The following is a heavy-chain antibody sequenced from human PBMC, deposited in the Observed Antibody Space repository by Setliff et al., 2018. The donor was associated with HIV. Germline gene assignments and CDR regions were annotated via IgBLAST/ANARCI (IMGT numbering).Heavy chain of an antibody. V-gene: IGHV1-69*10. J-gene: IGHJ5*02. Sequence: ASVKVSCKASGGTFSSYAISWVRQAPGQGLEWMGGIIPILGIANYAQKFQGRVTITADESTKTAYMELSSLRSDDTAVYYCARDGYSSGWYIYSFDPWGQGTLVTV. CDR2: IIPILGIA. CDR1: GGTFSSYA. D-gene: IGHD6-19*01. CDR3: ARDGYSSGWYIYSFDP.